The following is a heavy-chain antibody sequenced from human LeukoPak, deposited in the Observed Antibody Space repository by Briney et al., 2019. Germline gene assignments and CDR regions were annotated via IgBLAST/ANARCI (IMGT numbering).Heavy chain of an antibody. CDR2: IYYSGST. CDR3: ARDWNYGGNLGYFDN. J-gene: IGHJ4*02. CDR1: GGSITTYY. D-gene: IGHD4-23*01. Sequence: PSETLSLTCTVSGGSITTYYWSWIRQPPGKGLEWIGYIYYSGSTSYNPSLKSRVTISVDTSKNQFSLKLSSVTAADTAVYYCARDWNYGGNLGYFDNWGQGTLVTVSS. V-gene: IGHV4-59*01.